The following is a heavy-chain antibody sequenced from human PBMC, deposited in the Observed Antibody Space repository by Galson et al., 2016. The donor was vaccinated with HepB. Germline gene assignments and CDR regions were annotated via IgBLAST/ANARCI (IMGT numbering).Heavy chain of an antibody. CDR1: GFTFSSYG. Sequence: SLRLSCAASGFTFSSYGTHWVRQAPGKGLEWVAVIWNEGGNKYYADSVKGRFTISRDKSENTLFLQMDSLRAEDTAVYYCARDRAWFGRSGGLEDWGQGTLFTVSS. V-gene: IGHV3-33*01. J-gene: IGHJ3*01. CDR2: IWNEGGNK. CDR3: ARDRAWFGRSGGLED. D-gene: IGHD3-10*01.